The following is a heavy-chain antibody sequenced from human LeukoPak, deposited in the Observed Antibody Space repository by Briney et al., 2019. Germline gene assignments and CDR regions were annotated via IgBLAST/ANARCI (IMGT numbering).Heavy chain of an antibody. Sequence: PGGSLRLSCAASGFTFRSYGMHWVRQAPGKGLEWVAYIQNDGSNEQYADSVKGRFSISRDSSKNILYLQMNSLRAEDTAVYYCARHVVAVGFDYWGQGTLVTVSS. CDR3: ARHVVAVGFDY. CDR2: IQNDGSNE. CDR1: GFTFRSYG. V-gene: IGHV3-30*12. D-gene: IGHD3-22*01. J-gene: IGHJ4*02.